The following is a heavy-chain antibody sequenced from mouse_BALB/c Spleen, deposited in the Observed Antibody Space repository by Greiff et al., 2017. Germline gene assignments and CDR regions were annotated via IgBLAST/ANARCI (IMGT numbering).Heavy chain of an antibody. J-gene: IGHJ1*01. Sequence: EVHLVESGGDLVKPGGSLKLSCAASGFTFSSYGMSWVRQTPDKRLEWVATISSGGSYTYYPDSVKGRFTISRDNAKNTLYLQMSSLKSEDTAMYYCARGGYGFWYFDVWGAGTTVTVSS. V-gene: IGHV5-6*01. CDR2: ISSGGSYT. CDR3: ARGGYGFWYFDV. D-gene: IGHD1-2*01. CDR1: GFTFSSYG.